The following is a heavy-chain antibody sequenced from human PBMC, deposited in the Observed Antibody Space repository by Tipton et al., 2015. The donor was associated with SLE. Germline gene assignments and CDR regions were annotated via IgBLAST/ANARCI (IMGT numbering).Heavy chain of an antibody. V-gene: IGHV1-18*01. CDR3: ARESIVSGSYYNI. CDR1: GYTFTSYD. CDR2: MNPNSGNT. Sequence: QVQLVQSGAEVKKPGASVKVSCKASGYTFTSYDINWVRQATGQGLEWMGWMNPNSGNTNYAQKLQGRVTMTTDTSTSTAYMELRSLRSDDTAVYYCARESIVSGSYYNIWGQGTMVTVSS. J-gene: IGHJ3*02. D-gene: IGHD1-26*01.